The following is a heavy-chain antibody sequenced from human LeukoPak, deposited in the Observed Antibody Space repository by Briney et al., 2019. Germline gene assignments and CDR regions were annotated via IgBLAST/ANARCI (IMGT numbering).Heavy chain of an antibody. J-gene: IGHJ4*02. CDR3: AKDPRIAAAGTFDY. CDR2: IRYDGSKK. D-gene: IGHD6-13*01. V-gene: IGHV3-30*02. Sequence: GGSLRLSCAASGFTFSSYGMHWVRQAPGKGLEWVAFIRYDGSKKYYADSVKGRFTLSKKNSKNPLYLQMNSLRAEDTAVYYCAKDPRIAAAGTFDYWGQGTLVTVSS. CDR1: GFTFSSYG.